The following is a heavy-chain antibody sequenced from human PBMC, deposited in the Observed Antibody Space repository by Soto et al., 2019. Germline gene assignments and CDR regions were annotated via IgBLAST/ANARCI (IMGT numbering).Heavy chain of an antibody. CDR1: GFICSSYD. Sequence: EVQMLESGGGLVQPGGSLRLSCAASGFICSSYDMSWVRQAPGKGLEWVSTILVGGSTHYEDSVKGRFTISSDRSKNTLYLQMNSLTAGDTAVYYCAKATATGGGAFDICGQGTMVTVSS. J-gene: IGHJ3*02. D-gene: IGHD2-8*02. V-gene: IGHV3-23*01. CDR3: AKATATGGGAFDI. CDR2: ILVGGST.